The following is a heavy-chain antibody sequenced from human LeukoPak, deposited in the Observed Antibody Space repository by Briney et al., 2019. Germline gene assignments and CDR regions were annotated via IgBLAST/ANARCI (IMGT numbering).Heavy chain of an antibody. CDR1: GFTFSSYS. Sequence: PGGSLRLSCAASGFTFSSYSMNWVRQAPGKGLEWVSYISRSSSTIYYADSVKGRFTISRDNAKNSLYLQMNSLRAEDTAVYYCARESLDPYYYYYYMDVWGKGTTVTVSS. D-gene: IGHD3-3*01. V-gene: IGHV3-48*01. CDR3: ARESLDPYYYYYYMDV. J-gene: IGHJ6*03. CDR2: ISRSSSTI.